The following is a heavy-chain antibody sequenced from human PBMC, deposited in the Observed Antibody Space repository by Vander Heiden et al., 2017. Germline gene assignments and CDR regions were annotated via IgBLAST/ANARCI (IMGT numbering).Heavy chain of an antibody. CDR1: GFSLSTSGVG. V-gene: IGHV2-5*01. D-gene: IGHD2-2*01. Sequence: QITLKESGPTLVKPTQTLTLTCTFSGFSLSTSGVGVGWIRQPPGKALEWLALIYWNDDKRYSPARKSRLTITKDTSKNQVVRTMTNMEHVATATYYFAHRRGSSASFPFDYWGQGTLVTVSS. CDR2: IYWNDDK. J-gene: IGHJ4*02. CDR3: AHRRGSSASFPFDY.